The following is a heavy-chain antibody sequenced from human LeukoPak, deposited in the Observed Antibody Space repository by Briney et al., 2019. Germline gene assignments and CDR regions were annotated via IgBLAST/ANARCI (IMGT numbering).Heavy chain of an antibody. CDR2: INCDSGNT. J-gene: IGHJ4*02. CDR3: ARDEVSGGWYNH. D-gene: IGHD6-19*01. Sequence: ASVKVSCKASGYTFTSRGISWVRQAPGQGLEWMGWINCDSGNTHYAQKFQGRLTMTTDTSTSTACMELRSLRSDDTAVYYCARDEVSGGWYNHWGQGTLVTVSS. CDR1: GYTFTSRG. V-gene: IGHV1-18*04.